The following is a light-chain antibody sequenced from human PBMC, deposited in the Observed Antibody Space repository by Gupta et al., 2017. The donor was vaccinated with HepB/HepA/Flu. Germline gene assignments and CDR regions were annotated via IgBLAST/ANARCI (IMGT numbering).Light chain of an antibody. CDR3: GIWDSNLSAEVI. CDR1: SSNIGDNY. Sequence: QSVLTQPLSVSAAPGHKVTISCSGSSSNIGDNYIFLYQQLPGTAPNLLICDNNKRPSGIPDRSSSSKSGTSATLGITGLQNGDEADYYCGIWDSNLSAEVIFGGGTKLTVL. V-gene: IGLV1-51*01. CDR2: DNN. J-gene: IGLJ2*01.